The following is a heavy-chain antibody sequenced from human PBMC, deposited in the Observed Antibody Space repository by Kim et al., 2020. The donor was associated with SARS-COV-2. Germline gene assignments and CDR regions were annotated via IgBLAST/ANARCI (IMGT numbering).Heavy chain of an antibody. CDR2: INPNSGGT. CDR1: GYTFTGYY. Sequence: ASVKVSCKASGYTFTGYYMHWVRQAPGQGLEWMGWINPNSGGTNYAQKFQGRVTMTRDTSISTAYMELSRLRSDDTAVYYCASGRLGYCSSTSCYTIPKYYYYYYMDVWGKGTTVTVSS. CDR3: ASGRLGYCSSTSCYTIPKYYYYYYMDV. D-gene: IGHD2-2*02. J-gene: IGHJ6*03. V-gene: IGHV1-2*02.